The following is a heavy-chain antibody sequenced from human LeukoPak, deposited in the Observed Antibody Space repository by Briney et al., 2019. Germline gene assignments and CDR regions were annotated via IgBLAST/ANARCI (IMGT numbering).Heavy chain of an antibody. CDR1: GFTFSSYS. CDR2: INWNGGST. CDR3: ARDHDYGDYSSFDY. V-gene: IGHV3-20*04. Sequence: GGSLRLSCAASGFTFSSYSMNWVRQAPGKGLEWVSGINWNGGSTGYADSVKGRFAISRDNAKNSLYLQMNSLRAEDTALYYCARDHDYGDYSSFDYWGQGTLVTVSS. D-gene: IGHD4-17*01. J-gene: IGHJ4*02.